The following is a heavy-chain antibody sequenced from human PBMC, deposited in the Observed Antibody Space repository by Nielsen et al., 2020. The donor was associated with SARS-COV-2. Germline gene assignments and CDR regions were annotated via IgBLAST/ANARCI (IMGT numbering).Heavy chain of an antibody. CDR2: IYYSGST. V-gene: IGHV4-31*03. Sequence: SETLSLTCTVSGGSISSGGYYWSWIRQHPGKGLEWTGYIYYSGSTYYNPSLKSRVTISVDTSKNQFSLKLSSVTAADTAVYYCATVGSGWYKYFDYWGQGTLVTVSS. CDR3: ATVGSGWYKYFDY. J-gene: IGHJ4*02. D-gene: IGHD6-19*01. CDR1: GGSISSGGYY.